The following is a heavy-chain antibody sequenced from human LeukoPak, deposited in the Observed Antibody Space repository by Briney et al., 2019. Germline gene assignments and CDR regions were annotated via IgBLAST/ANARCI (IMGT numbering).Heavy chain of an antibody. CDR1: GFTFSSYG. D-gene: IGHD3-10*01. Sequence: PGGSLRLSCAASGFTFSSYGMHWVRQAPGKGLEWVAVISYDGSNKYYADSVKGRFTISRDNSKNTLYLQMNSLRAEDTAVYYCAKDRTANYYGSGILDYWGQGTLVTVSS. V-gene: IGHV3-30*18. J-gene: IGHJ4*02. CDR2: ISYDGSNK. CDR3: AKDRTANYYGSGILDY.